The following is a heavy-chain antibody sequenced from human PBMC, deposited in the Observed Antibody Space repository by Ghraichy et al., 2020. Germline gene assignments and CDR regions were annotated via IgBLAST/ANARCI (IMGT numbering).Heavy chain of an antibody. V-gene: IGHV3-23*01. CDR3: ATVRREAAAGGDV. D-gene: IGHD2-21*02. Sequence: GGSLRLSCVASGLPFSSYAMTWVRQAPGKGLEWVSAITGNSALAHYADSVKGRFTISRDNSKNTLYLQLNSLRVEDTAIYFCATVRREAAAGGDVWGQGTLVTVSS. CDR2: ITGNSALA. CDR1: GLPFSSYA. J-gene: IGHJ4*02.